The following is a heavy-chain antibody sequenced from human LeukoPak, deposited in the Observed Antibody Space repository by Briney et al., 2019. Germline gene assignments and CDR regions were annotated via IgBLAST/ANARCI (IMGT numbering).Heavy chain of an antibody. CDR3: ARRASYYDILTGYRPYNWFDP. CDR1: GYTFTAYY. D-gene: IGHD3-9*01. Sequence: ASVKVSCKASGYTFTAYYMHWVRQAPGQGLEWMGWINPNSGGTNYAQKFQGRVTMTRDTSISTAYMELSRLRSDDTAVYYCARRASYYDILTGYRPYNWFDPWGQGTLVTVSS. CDR2: INPNSGGT. V-gene: IGHV1-2*02. J-gene: IGHJ5*02.